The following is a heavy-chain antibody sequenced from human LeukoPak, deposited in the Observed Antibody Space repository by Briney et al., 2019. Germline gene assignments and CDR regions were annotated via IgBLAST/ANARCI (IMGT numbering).Heavy chain of an antibody. CDR3: ARDVGYCSSTSCYHPGYNWFDP. Sequence: PSETLSLTCTVSGYSISSGYYWGWIRQPPGKGLEWIGSIYHSGSTYYNPSLKSRVTISVDTSKNQFSLKLRSVTAADTAVYYCARDVGYCSSTSCYHPGYNWFDPWGQGTLVTVSS. V-gene: IGHV4-38-2*02. CDR2: IYHSGST. D-gene: IGHD2-2*03. CDR1: GYSISSGYY. J-gene: IGHJ5*02.